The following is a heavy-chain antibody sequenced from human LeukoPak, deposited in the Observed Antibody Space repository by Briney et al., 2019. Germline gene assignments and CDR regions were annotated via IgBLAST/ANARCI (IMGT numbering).Heavy chain of an antibody. V-gene: IGHV3-20*04. D-gene: IGHD3-10*02. CDR3: AELGITMIGGV. CDR2: INRNGGTT. CDR1: GFTFSSYG. Sequence: RSGGSLRLSCTASGFTFSSYGMHWVPQAPGKGLEWVSGINRNGGTTGYADSVKGRFTISRDNAKNSLYLQMNSLRAEDTAVYYCAELGITMIGGVWGKGTTVTISS. J-gene: IGHJ6*04.